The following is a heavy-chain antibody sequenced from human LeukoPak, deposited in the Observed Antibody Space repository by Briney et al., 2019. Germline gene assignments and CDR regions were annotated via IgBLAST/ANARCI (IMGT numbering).Heavy chain of an antibody. J-gene: IGHJ5*02. CDR2: ISSSSSYI. CDR1: GFTFSSYS. D-gene: IGHD4-17*01. Sequence: GGSLRLSCAASGFTFSSYSMNWVRQAPGKGLEWVSSISSSSSYIYYADSVKGRFTISRDNAKNSLYLQMSSLRAEDTAVYYCARDGPTVTTPNWFDPWGQGTLVTVSS. CDR3: ARDGPTVTTPNWFDP. V-gene: IGHV3-21*01.